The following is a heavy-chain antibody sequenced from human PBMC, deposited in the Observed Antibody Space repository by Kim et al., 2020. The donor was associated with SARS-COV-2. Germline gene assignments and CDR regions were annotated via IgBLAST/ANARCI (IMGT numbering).Heavy chain of an antibody. CDR2: IYYSGST. D-gene: IGHD5-18*01. J-gene: IGHJ4*02. CDR3: ARHVRSYGYPNYYFDY. V-gene: IGHV4-39*01. CDR1: GGSISSSSYY. Sequence: SETLSLTCTVSGGSISSSSYYWGWIRQPPGKGLEWIGSIYYSGSTYYNPSLKSRVTISVDTSKNQFSLKLSSVTAADTAVYYCARHVRSYGYPNYYFDYWGQGTLVTVSS.